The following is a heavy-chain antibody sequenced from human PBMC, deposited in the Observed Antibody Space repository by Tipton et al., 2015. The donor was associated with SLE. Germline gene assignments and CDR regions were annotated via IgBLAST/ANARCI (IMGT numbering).Heavy chain of an antibody. D-gene: IGHD3-10*01. Sequence: TLSLTCTVSGDSISNNNYYWGWIRKPPGKGLEWIGNINYSGTTYYNPSLKTRVSISVDTSKIQFSLRLSSVTAADSAVYYCARADGSYFYYFMDVWGKGTTVTVSS. J-gene: IGHJ6*03. V-gene: IGHV4-39*07. CDR3: ARADGSYFYYFMDV. CDR2: INYSGTT. CDR1: GDSISNNNYY.